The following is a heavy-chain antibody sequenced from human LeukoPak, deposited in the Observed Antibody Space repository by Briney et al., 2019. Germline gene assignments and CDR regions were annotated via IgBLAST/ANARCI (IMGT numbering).Heavy chain of an antibody. CDR1: GYTFTTYN. CDR3: ARQGSYQYLDY. J-gene: IGHJ4*02. CDR2: ISGYSGNT. V-gene: IGHV1-18*01. Sequence: ASVKVSCKASGYTFTTYNINWVRQAPGQGLEWMGWISGYSGNTNYAQKLQGRVTMTTDTSTSTAYMELRSLKSDDTAVYYCARQGSYQYLDYWGQGTLVTVSS. D-gene: IGHD1-26*01.